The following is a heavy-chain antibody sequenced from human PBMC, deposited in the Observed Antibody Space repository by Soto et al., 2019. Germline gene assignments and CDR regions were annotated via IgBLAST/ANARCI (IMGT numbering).Heavy chain of an antibody. J-gene: IGHJ4*02. CDR2: ISGSGATK. D-gene: IGHD5-18*01. CDR3: ARAIRGFSYVVDY. V-gene: IGHV3-48*02. CDR1: GFTFSSHS. Sequence: GSLRLSCAASGFTFSSHSINWVRQAPGKGLEWVSYISGSGATKYYADSVKGRFTISRDNARNSLYLQMSSLSDEDTAVYYCARAIRGFSYVVDYWGQGTLVTVSS.